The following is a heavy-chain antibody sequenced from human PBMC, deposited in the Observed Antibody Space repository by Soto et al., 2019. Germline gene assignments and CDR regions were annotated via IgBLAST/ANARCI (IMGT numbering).Heavy chain of an antibody. V-gene: IGHV3-23*01. CDR3: AKGAGSDSGRY. Sequence: EVQLLESGGGLVQPGGSLRLSCAASGFTFSHYAMNWVRQAPGKGLEWVSAISGSASDTYYADSVKGRFTISRDNSKNTLYLQMNRLRVDDTAVYYCAKGAGSDSGRYWGQGTLVTVSS. CDR1: GFTFSHYA. CDR2: ISGSASDT. J-gene: IGHJ4*02. D-gene: IGHD3-10*01.